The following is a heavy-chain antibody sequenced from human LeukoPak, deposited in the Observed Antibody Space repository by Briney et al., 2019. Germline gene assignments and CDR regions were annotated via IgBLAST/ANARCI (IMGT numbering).Heavy chain of an antibody. J-gene: IGHJ6*03. Sequence: ASVKVSCKAFGGTFSSYAISWVRQAPGQGLEWMGGIIPIFGTANYAQKFQGRVTITADESTSTAYMELSSLRSEDTAVYYCARAWGPGIAARVLDYYMDVWGKGTTVTVSS. CDR2: IIPIFGTA. CDR1: GGTFSSYA. V-gene: IGHV1-69*13. CDR3: ARAWGPGIAARVLDYYMDV. D-gene: IGHD6-6*01.